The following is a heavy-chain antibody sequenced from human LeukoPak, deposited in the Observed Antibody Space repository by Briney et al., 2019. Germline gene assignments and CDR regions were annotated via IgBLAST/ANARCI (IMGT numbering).Heavy chain of an antibody. D-gene: IGHD4-23*01. J-gene: IGHJ4*02. CDR3: ARHADYGGYLDY. CDR1: GGXITSYY. V-gene: IGHV4-59*08. CDR2: IYYSGST. Sequence: SETLSLTCTVSGGXITSYYWSWIRQPPGKGLEWIGYIYYSGSTNYNPSLKSRVTVSVDTSKSQFSLRLTSVTAADTAVYYCARHADYGGYLDYWGQGTLVTVSS.